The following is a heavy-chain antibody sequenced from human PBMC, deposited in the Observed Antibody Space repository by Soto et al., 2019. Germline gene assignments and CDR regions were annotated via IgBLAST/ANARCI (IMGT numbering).Heavy chain of an antibody. V-gene: IGHV3-30*18. CDR3: AKDLAAALDY. J-gene: IGHJ4*02. CDR2: ISYDGSNK. CDR1: GFTFSSYG. Sequence: GGSLRLSCAASGFTFSSYGMHWVRQAPGKGLEWVAVISYDGSNKYYADSVKGRFTISRDNSKNMLYLQMNSLRAEDTAVYYCAKDLAAALDYWGQGTLVTVSS. D-gene: IGHD6-13*01.